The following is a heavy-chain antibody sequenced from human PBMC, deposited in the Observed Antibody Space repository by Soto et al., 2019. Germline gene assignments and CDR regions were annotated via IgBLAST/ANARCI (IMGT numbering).Heavy chain of an antibody. V-gene: IGHV1-3*01. CDR2: INAGNGNT. Sequence: ASVKVSCKASGYTFMSYPLHWVRQAPGQRLEWMGWINAGNGNTKYSQKFQGRVTITRDTSASTAYMELSSLRSEDTAVYYCARDPSYYGMDVWGQGTTVTVSS. CDR3: ARDPSYYGMDV. CDR1: GYTFMSYP. J-gene: IGHJ6*02.